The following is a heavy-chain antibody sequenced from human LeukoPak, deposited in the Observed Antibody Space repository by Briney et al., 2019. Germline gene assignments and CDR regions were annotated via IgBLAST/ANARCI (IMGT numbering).Heavy chain of an antibody. CDR1: GGSISSYY. V-gene: IGHV4-59*01. J-gene: IGHJ4*02. CDR3: ARDLGPYYYGSGSYFDY. Sequence: SETLSLTCTVSGGSISSYYWSWIRRPPGKGLEWIGYIYYSGSTNYNPSLKSRVTISVDTSKSQFSLKLSSVTAADTAVYYCARDLGPYYYGSGSYFDYWGQGTLVTVSS. CDR2: IYYSGST. D-gene: IGHD3-10*01.